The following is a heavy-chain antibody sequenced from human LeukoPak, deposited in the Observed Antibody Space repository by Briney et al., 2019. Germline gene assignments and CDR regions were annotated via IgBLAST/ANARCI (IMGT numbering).Heavy chain of an antibody. CDR3: ARQWLSTQLDY. D-gene: IGHD6-19*01. V-gene: IGHV1-46*01. CDR2: INPSGGST. J-gene: IGHJ4*02. CDR1: GYTFTSYY. Sequence: ASVKVSCKASGYTFTSYYMHWVRQAPGQGLEWMGIINPSGGSTSYAQKFQGRVTMTRDTSISTAYMELSRLRSDDTAVYYCARQWLSTQLDYWGQGTLVTVSS.